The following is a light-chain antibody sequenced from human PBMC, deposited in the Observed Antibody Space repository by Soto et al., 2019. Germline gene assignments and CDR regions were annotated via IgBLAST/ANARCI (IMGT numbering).Light chain of an antibody. CDR3: QQYGISPWT. CDR1: QSVSNSY. J-gene: IGKJ1*01. Sequence: EIVLTQSPGTLSLSPGERATLSCRASQSVSNSYIAWYQQKPGQAPRLLIYGASSRAPGIPDRFAGSGSGTDFTLTITRLEPEDFAVFYCQQYGISPWTFGQGTKVEIK. V-gene: IGKV3-20*01. CDR2: GAS.